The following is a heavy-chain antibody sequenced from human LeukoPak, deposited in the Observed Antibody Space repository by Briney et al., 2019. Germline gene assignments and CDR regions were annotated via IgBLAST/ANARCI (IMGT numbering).Heavy chain of an antibody. J-gene: IGHJ4*02. V-gene: IGHV1-18*01. Sequence: ASVKVSCKASGYTFTSYGISWVRQAPGQGLEWMGWISAYNGNTNYAQKLQGRVTMTTDTSTSTAYMELRSLRSDDTAVYYCARGEYSGYDVDVFDYWGQGTLVTVSS. D-gene: IGHD5-12*01. CDR2: ISAYNGNT. CDR3: ARGEYSGYDVDVFDY. CDR1: GYTFTSYG.